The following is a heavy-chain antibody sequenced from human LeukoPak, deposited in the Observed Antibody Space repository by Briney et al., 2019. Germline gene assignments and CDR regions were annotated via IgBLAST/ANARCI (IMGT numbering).Heavy chain of an antibody. Sequence: PSETLSLTCAVYGGSFSSYYWSWIRQPPGKGLEWIGYIYYSGSTNYNPSLKSRVTISVDTSKNQFSLKLSSVTAADTAVYYCARVKGSGSSPIDAFDIWGQGTMVTVSS. D-gene: IGHD3-10*01. CDR2: IYYSGST. V-gene: IGHV4-59*01. CDR1: GGSFSSYY. CDR3: ARVKGSGSSPIDAFDI. J-gene: IGHJ3*02.